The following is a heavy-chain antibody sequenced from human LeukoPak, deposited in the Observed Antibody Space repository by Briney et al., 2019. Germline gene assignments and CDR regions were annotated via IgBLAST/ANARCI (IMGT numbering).Heavy chain of an antibody. Sequence: PGGSLRLSCAASGFTFSSYEMNWVRQAPGKGLEWVSYISSSGSTIYYADSVKGRFTISRDNSKNTLYLQMNSLRAGDTAVYYCAKDLYYYGSGSLVNYFDYWGQGTLVTVSS. D-gene: IGHD3-10*01. CDR1: GFTFSSYE. V-gene: IGHV3-48*03. CDR2: ISSSGSTI. CDR3: AKDLYYYGSGSLVNYFDY. J-gene: IGHJ4*02.